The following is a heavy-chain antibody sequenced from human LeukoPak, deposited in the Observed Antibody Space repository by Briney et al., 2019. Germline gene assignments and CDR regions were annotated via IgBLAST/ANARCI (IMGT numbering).Heavy chain of an antibody. CDR3: ARARIVATIIWFDP. CDR1: GGSFSGYY. V-gene: IGHV4-59*01. CDR2: IYYSGST. Sequence: PSETLSLTCAVYGGSFSGYYWSWIRQPPGKGLEWIGYIYYSGSTNYNPSLKSRVTISVDTSKNQFSLKLSSVTAADTAVYYCARARIVATIIWFDPWGQGTLVTVSS. J-gene: IGHJ5*02. D-gene: IGHD5-12*01.